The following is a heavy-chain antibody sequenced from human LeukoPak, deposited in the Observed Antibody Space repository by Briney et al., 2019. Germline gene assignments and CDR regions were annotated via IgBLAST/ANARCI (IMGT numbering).Heavy chain of an antibody. CDR2: ISGSDGSS. CDR1: GFTFNSFA. V-gene: IGHV3-23*01. D-gene: IGHD3-16*02. Sequence: GGSLRLSCAASGFTFNSFAMNWVRQAPGKGLEWVSSISGSDGSSHYADFVKGRFTISRDNSKNTLHLQMNSLRAEDTAVYDCAESLGVGGYTRYKGFDQWGQGTLVTVSS. J-gene: IGHJ4*02. CDR3: AESLGVGGYTRYKGFDQ.